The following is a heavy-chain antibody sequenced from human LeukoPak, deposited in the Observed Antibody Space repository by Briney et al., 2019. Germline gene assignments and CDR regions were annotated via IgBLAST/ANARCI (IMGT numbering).Heavy chain of an antibody. Sequence: GASVTVSCKASGGTFSSYAISWVRQAPGQGLEWMGGIIPIFGTANYAQKFQGRVTITTDESTSTAYMELSSLRSEDTAVYYCAREAERPYFDYWGQGTLVTVSS. CDR1: GGTFSSYA. J-gene: IGHJ4*02. CDR3: AREAERPYFDY. CDR2: IIPIFGTA. D-gene: IGHD1-1*01. V-gene: IGHV1-69*05.